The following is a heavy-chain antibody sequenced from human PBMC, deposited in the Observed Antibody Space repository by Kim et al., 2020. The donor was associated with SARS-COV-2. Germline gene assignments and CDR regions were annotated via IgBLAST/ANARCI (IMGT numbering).Heavy chain of an antibody. CDR2: INTNTGNP. Sequence: ASVKVSCKASGYSFPTYALNWVRQAPGQGLEWMGWINTNTGNPTYAQGFTGRFVFSFDTAGSTALLQISNLNSEASAVYYCARELQSFYYYYYGMDGWGQ. D-gene: IGHD4-4*01. CDR1: GYSFPTYA. V-gene: IGHV7-4-1*02. J-gene: IGHJ6*02. CDR3: ARELQSFYYYYYGMDG.